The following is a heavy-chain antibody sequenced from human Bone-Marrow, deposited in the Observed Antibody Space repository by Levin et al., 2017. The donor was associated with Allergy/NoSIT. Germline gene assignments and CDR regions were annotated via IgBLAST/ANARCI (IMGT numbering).Heavy chain of an antibody. CDR1: GGSISSYY. Sequence: SETLSLTCTVSGGSISSYYWSWIWQPPGKGLEWIGYIYYTGSTNYNPSLKIRVTMSVHMSKNQFSLKLRSVTAADTSMYYCARHSSGNYLRSRLDYWGQGTLVTVSS. CDR3: ARHSSGNYLRSRLDY. J-gene: IGHJ4*02. D-gene: IGHD3-22*01. V-gene: IGHV4-59*08. CDR2: IYYTGST.